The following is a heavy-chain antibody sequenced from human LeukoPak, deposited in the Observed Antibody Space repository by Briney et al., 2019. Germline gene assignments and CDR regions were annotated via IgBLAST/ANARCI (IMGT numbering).Heavy chain of an antibody. CDR2: ISGSGGST. D-gene: IGHD3-22*01. CDR3: AKVKFPRYYDSSGYFYYFDY. Sequence: PGGSLRLSCAASGFTFSSYGMSWVRQAPGKGLEWVSAISGSGGSTYYADSVKGRFTISRDNSKNTLYLQMNSLRAEDTAVYYCAKVKFPRYYDSSGYFYYFDYWGQGTLVTVSS. J-gene: IGHJ4*02. CDR1: GFTFSSYG. V-gene: IGHV3-23*01.